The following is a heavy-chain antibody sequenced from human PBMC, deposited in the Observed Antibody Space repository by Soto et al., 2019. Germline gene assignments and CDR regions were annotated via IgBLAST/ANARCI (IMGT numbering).Heavy chain of an antibody. CDR3: ARFYYDSSGYYYPDYFDN. CDR1: GYSISSGYY. D-gene: IGHD3-22*01. J-gene: IGHJ4*02. V-gene: IGHV4-38-2*01. Sequence: SETLSLTCAVSGYSISSGYYCGWIRQPPGKGLERIGSIYHSGSTYYNPSLKSRVTTSVDTSKNQFPLKLSSGAAADTAVYYCARFYYDSSGYYYPDYFDNWGQGTVVAASS. CDR2: IYHSGST.